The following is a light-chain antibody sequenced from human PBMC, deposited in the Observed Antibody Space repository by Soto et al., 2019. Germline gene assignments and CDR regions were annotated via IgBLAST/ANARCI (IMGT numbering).Light chain of an antibody. CDR3: QQTHAVPLT. Sequence: DVQMTQSPSSLSASVGDTVTIACRASQPISNYLNWYQQKPGEVPKVLIFGASSLRSGVPSRFSGSGYGTDFTLTINNLHPDDIATCYCQQTHAVPLTFGQGT. CDR1: QPISNY. J-gene: IGKJ1*01. V-gene: IGKV1-39*01. CDR2: GAS.